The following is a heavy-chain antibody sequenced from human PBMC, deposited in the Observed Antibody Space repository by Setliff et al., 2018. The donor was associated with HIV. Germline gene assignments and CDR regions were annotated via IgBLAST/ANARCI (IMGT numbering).Heavy chain of an antibody. Sequence: SETLSLTCTVSGGSISSGSYYWSWIRQPAGKGLEWIGRIYTSGSTNYNPSLKSRVTISADTSKNQFSLKLSSVTAADTAVYYCARGKISPRGVVLIDYWGQGTLVTSPQ. V-gene: IGHV4-61*02. D-gene: IGHD3-22*01. CDR1: GGSISSGSYY. J-gene: IGHJ4*02. CDR2: IYTSGST. CDR3: ARGKISPRGVVLIDY.